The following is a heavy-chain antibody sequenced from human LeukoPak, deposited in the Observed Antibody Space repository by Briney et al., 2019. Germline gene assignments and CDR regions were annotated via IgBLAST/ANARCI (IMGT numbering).Heavy chain of an antibody. Sequence: PGGSLRLSCAASGFTFSSYDMHWVRQATGKGLEWVSTIGTVGDTYYPGSVKGRFTISRENAKSSLFIQMNRLRAGDTGVYYCAREFSSGWYGDAFDIWGQGTMVTVSS. CDR1: GFTFSSYD. CDR2: IGTVGDT. V-gene: IGHV3-13*01. D-gene: IGHD6-19*01. CDR3: AREFSSGWYGDAFDI. J-gene: IGHJ3*02.